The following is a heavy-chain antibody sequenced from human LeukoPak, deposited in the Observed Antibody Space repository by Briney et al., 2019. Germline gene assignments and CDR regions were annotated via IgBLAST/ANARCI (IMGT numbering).Heavy chain of an antibody. CDR3: ARIFGVVIGGRFDP. Sequence: SETLSLTCAVYGGSFSGYYWSWIRQPPGKGLEWIGEINHSGSTNYNPSLKSRVTISVDTSKNQFSLKLSSVTAADTAVYYCARIFGVVIGGRFDPWGQGTLVTVSS. J-gene: IGHJ5*02. V-gene: IGHV4-34*01. D-gene: IGHD3-3*01. CDR1: GGSFSGYY. CDR2: INHSGST.